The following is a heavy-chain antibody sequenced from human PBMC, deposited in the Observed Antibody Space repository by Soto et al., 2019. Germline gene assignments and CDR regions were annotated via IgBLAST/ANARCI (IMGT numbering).Heavy chain of an antibody. CDR3: AKPYYDFWSGYSPRFDY. D-gene: IGHD3-3*01. V-gene: IGHV3-23*01. J-gene: IGHJ4*02. CDR2: ISGSGGST. CDR1: GFTFSSYA. Sequence: PGGSLRLSCAASGFTFSSYAMSWVRQAPGKGLEWVSAISGSGGSTYYADSVKGRFTISRDNSKNTLYLQMNSLRAEDTAVYYCAKPYYDFWSGYSPRFDYWGQGTQVTVSS.